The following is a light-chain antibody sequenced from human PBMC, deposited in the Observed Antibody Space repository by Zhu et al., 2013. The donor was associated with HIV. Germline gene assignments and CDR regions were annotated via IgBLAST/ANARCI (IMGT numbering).Light chain of an antibody. J-gene: IGKJ1*01. Sequence: EIVLTQSPDIVSLSPGEGATLSCGTSQSIDADSLAWFQVKPGQSPRLVLYGTSRRAAGIPDRITGGESSTNFTLTITRLEPEDFATYFCHQYGSLPWTFGRRDHGG. V-gene: IGKV3-20*01. CDR1: QSIDADS. CDR3: HQYGSLPWT. CDR2: GTS.